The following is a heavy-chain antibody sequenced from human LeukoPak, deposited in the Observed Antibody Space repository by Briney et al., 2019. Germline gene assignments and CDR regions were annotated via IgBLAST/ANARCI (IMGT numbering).Heavy chain of an antibody. CDR1: GFTFSSYA. CDR3: ANVPHVSTMSDAFDI. J-gene: IGHJ3*02. D-gene: IGHD3-10*02. CDR2: ISGSGGST. Sequence: GGSLRLSCAASGFTFSSYAMSWVRQAPGKGLEWVSAISGSGGSTYYADSVKGRFTISRDNSKSTLYLQMNSLRAEDTAVYYCANVPHVSTMSDAFDIWGQGTMVTVSS. V-gene: IGHV3-23*01.